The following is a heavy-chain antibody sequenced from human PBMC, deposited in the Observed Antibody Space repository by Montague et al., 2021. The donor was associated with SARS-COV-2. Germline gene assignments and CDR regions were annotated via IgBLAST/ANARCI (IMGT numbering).Heavy chain of an antibody. V-gene: IGHV4-34*01. D-gene: IGHD2-8*01. J-gene: IGHJ4*02. CDR2: INHSGST. CDR3: ARANGYYFDY. CDR1: GGSFSGYY. Sequence: ETLSLTCAVHGGSFSGYYWSWIRQPPGKGLEWIGEINHSGSTNYNPSLKSRVTISVDTSKNQFSLKLSSVTASDTAVYYCARANGYYFDYWGQGTLVTVSS.